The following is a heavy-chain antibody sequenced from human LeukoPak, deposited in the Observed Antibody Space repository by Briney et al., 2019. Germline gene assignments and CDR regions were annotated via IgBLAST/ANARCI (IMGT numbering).Heavy chain of an antibody. CDR2: IWFDGSNQ. J-gene: IGHJ5*02. V-gene: IGHV3-33*01. CDR3: ARDGPTVT. CDR1: GFIFRNYG. Sequence: GGSLRLSCAASGFIFRNYGMHWVRQAPGKGLEWVAVIWFDGSNQYYADSVKGRFTLSRDNSKNTLYLQMNSLRAEDTAVYYCARDGPTVTWGQGTLVTVSS. D-gene: IGHD2-21*02.